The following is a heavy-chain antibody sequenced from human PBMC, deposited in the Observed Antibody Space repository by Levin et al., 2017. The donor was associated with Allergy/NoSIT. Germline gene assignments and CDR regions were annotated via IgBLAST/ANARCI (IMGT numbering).Heavy chain of an antibody. CDR3: ARDLGTGWYDNAFEI. V-gene: IGHV1-18*01. Sequence: ASVKVSCKASGYTFRVYGIIWVRQAPGEGLEWLGRISPNNGHTKVSHKVQGRVTMTTDASTTTAYLDIRSLTSDDTAVYYCARDLGTGWYDNAFEIWGQGTLVSVSS. J-gene: IGHJ3*02. CDR1: GYTFRVYG. CDR2: ISPNNGHT. D-gene: IGHD6-19*01.